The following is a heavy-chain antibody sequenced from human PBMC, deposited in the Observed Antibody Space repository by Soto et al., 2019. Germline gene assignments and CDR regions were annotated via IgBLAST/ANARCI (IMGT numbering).Heavy chain of an antibody. CDR1: GYTFTSYG. V-gene: IGHV1-18*01. CDR3: ARAVLAPHTIFGVVRWFDP. D-gene: IGHD3-3*01. J-gene: IGHJ5*02. CDR2: ISAYNGNT. Sequence: QVQLVQSGAEVKKPGASVKVSCKASGYTFTSYGSSWVRQAPGQGLEWMGWISAYNGNTNYAQKLQGRVTMTTDTSTSTAYMELRSLRSDDTAVYYCARAVLAPHTIFGVVRWFDPWGQGTLVTVSS.